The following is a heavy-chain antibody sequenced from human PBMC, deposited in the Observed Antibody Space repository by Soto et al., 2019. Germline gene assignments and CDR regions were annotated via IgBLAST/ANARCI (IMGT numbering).Heavy chain of an antibody. D-gene: IGHD4-17*01. V-gene: IGHV3-66*01. CDR2: IYSGGGT. Sequence: EVRLVQSGGGLVQPGGSLRLSCAASLFIVSDNYMSWVRQAPGKGLEWVSLIYSGGGTDYAESVKGRFTTSRDNSKNPLYLQMNSLKAEDTGIYYCATRMTTAPYWGQGTVVTVSS. CDR1: LFIVSDNY. CDR3: ATRMTTAPY. J-gene: IGHJ4*02.